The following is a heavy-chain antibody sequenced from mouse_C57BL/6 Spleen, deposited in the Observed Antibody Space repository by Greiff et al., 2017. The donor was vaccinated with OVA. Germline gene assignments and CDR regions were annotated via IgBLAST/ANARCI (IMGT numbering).Heavy chain of an antibody. V-gene: IGHV5-4*01. CDR2: ISDGGSYT. J-gene: IGHJ2*01. CDR1: GFTFSSYA. CDR3: AREDDGYSRGHFDY. Sequence: EVMLVESGGGLVKPGGSLKLSCAASGFTFSSYAMSWVRQTPEKRLEWVATISDGGSYTYYPDNVKGRFTISRDNAKNNLYLQMSHLKSEDTAMYYCAREDDGYSRGHFDYWGQGTTLTVSS. D-gene: IGHD2-3*01.